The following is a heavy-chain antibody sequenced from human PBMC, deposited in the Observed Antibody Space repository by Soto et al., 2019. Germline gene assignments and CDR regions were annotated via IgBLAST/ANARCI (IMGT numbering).Heavy chain of an antibody. J-gene: IGHJ3*02. CDR2: IIPIFGTA. V-gene: IGHV1-69*01. Sequence: QVQPVQSGAEVKKPGSSVKVSCKASGGTFSSYAISWVRQAPGQGLEWMGGIIPIFGTANYAQKFQGRVTITADESTSTAYMELSSLRSEDSAVYYCARPIISMQIAVAGYDAFAIWGQGTMVTVSS. CDR1: GGTFSSYA. D-gene: IGHD6-19*01. CDR3: ARPIISMQIAVAGYDAFAI.